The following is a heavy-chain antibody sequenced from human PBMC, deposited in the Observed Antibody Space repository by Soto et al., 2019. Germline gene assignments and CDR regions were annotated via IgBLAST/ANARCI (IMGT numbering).Heavy chain of an antibody. V-gene: IGHV1-18*01. D-gene: IGHD2-15*01. J-gene: IGHJ2*01. CDR3: ARDDCNGGSCDGGHYLDL. CDR2: ISPKFGRT. CDR1: DYIFLAYG. Sequence: QVQLVQSGPEVKKAGASVKVSCTAPTDYIFLAYGFDWVRQAPGQGLEWMGWISPKFGRTNYARTLQDRFTMTTDVSTKTVATELRDLRSDDTAVYYCARDDCNGGSCDGGHYLDLWGRGTPRSVSS.